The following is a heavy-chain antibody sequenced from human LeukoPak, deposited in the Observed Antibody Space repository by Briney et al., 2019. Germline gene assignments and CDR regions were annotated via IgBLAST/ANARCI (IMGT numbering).Heavy chain of an antibody. Sequence: GATLVNPTQTLTLTCTFSGFSLSTSGVGMGWIRQPPGKALESLALIYWDDDKRYSPYLKSRLTITKDTSKNQVVLTITNMDPVDTATYYCARAYSSSLDYWGQGTLVTVSS. V-gene: IGHV2-5*02. CDR3: ARAYSSSLDY. J-gene: IGHJ4*02. CDR2: IYWDDDK. D-gene: IGHD6-13*01. CDR1: GFSLSTSGVG.